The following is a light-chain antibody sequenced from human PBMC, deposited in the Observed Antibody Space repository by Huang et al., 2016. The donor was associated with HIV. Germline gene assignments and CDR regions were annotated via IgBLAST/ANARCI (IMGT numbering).Light chain of an antibody. CDR2: GAS. CDR1: QGVRTN. V-gene: IGKV3D-15*01. Sequence: VMTQSPASLSASPGARVTLSCRASQGVRTNLAWYQQKPGQAPTLLMFGASTRATGTPPRFIGSGSGTDFTPTITSLQSSDSAIYYCQQYNDWPPLTFGGGTKVEI. CDR3: QQYNDWPPLT. J-gene: IGKJ4*01.